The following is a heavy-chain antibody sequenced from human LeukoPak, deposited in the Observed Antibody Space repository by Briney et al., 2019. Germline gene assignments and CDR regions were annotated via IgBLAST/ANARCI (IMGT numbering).Heavy chain of an antibody. J-gene: IGHJ2*01. CDR2: ISYGGSNK. V-gene: IGHV3-30*18. CDR1: GFTFSSYG. CDR3: AKPGRNSEYSYDPWYFDL. D-gene: IGHD5-18*01. Sequence: GRSLRLSCAASGFTFSSYGMHWVRQAPGKGLEWVAIISYGGSNKYYADSVKGRFTISRDNSKNTLYLQMNSLRAEDTAVYYCAKPGRNSEYSYDPWYFDLWGRGTLVTVSS.